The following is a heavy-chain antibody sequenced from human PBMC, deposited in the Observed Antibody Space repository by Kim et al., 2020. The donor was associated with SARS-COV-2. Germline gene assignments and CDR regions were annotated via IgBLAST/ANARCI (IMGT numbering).Heavy chain of an antibody. CDR2: ISGDGGST. CDR1: GFTFDDYA. D-gene: IGHD6-13*01. CDR3: AKDSSSGSSWYYYYYYYYMDV. J-gene: IGHJ6*03. Sequence: GGSLRLSCAASGFTFDDYAMHWVRQAPGKGLEWVSLISGDGGSTYYADSVKGRFTISRDNSKNSLYLQMNSLRTEDTALYYCAKDSSSGSSWYYYYYYYYMDVWGKGTTVTVSS. V-gene: IGHV3-43*02.